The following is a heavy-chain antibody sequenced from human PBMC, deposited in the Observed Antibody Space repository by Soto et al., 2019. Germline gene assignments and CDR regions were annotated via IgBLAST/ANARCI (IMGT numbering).Heavy chain of an antibody. Sequence: ETLSLTCTVSGFTFSSYAMSWVRQAPGKGLEWVSAISGSGGSTYYADSVKGRFTISRDNSKNTLYLQMNSLRAEDTAVYYCANDPLVHWFDPWGQGTLVTVSS. J-gene: IGHJ5*02. CDR1: GFTFSSYA. CDR3: ANDPLVHWFDP. D-gene: IGHD3-9*01. V-gene: IGHV3-23*01. CDR2: ISGSGGST.